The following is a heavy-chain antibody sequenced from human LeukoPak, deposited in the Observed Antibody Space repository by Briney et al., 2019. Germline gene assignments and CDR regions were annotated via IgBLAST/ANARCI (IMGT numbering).Heavy chain of an antibody. CDR3: AREPEPAITMVRGEVFDI. J-gene: IGHJ3*02. CDR1: GGTFSSYV. D-gene: IGHD3-10*01. V-gene: IGHV1-69*01. Sequence: SVKISCKAYGGTFSSYVISWVRQAPGQGLEWMGGIIPGFGAANYAQKFQGTVTITADVSATTVYMVLNSLRSEDTAVYYCAREPEPAITMVRGEVFDIWGQGTMVIVSS. CDR2: IIPGFGAA.